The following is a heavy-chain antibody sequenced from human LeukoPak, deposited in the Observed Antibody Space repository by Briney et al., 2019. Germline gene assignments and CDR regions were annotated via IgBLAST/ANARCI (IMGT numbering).Heavy chain of an antibody. CDR3: AKVRFPNYGRRSYGMDV. Sequence: GGSLRLSCAASGFIFSSYGMHWVRQAPGKGLEWVALISYDGSNEYYADSVKGRVTTSRDNPKNRLNLQMNSLRAEDTAVYYCAKVRFPNYGRRSYGMDVWGQGTTVTVSS. CDR2: ISYDGSNE. J-gene: IGHJ6*02. V-gene: IGHV3-30*13. D-gene: IGHD3-10*01. CDR1: GFIFSSYG.